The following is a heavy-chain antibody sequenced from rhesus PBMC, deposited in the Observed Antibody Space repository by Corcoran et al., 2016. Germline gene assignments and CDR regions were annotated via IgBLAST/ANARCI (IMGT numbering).Heavy chain of an antibody. CDR1: GVSISSNC. CDR2: IPGSEGST. V-gene: IGHV4-173*01. J-gene: IGHJ5-2*02. Sequence: QLQLQESGPGLVKPSESLSLTCAVSGVSISSNCWSWIRQPPGKGLEWIGRIPGSEGSTKHHPTLKARDTTSTDSSENQLCRKLRTVSSADTAVYAGARGGGHGSGCSSLDVWGRGVLVTVSS. D-gene: IGHD2-21*01. CDR3: ARGGGHGSGCSSLDV.